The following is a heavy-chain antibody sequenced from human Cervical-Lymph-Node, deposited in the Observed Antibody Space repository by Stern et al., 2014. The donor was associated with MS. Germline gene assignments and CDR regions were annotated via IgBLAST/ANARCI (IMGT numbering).Heavy chain of an antibody. CDR2: IIPIFGTA. Sequence: VQLVQSGAEVKKPGSSVKVSCKASGGTFSSYAISWVRQAPGQGLEWMGGIIPIFGTANYAQKFQGRVTITADDSTRTAYMELSSLRSEDTAVYYCARNVRGVTHYYYYGMDVWGQGTTVTVSS. V-gene: IGHV1-69*12. D-gene: IGHD3-10*02. CDR1: GGTFSSYA. J-gene: IGHJ6*02. CDR3: ARNVRGVTHYYYYGMDV.